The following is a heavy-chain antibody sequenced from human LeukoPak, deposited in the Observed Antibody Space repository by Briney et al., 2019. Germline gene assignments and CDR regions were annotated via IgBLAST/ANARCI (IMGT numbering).Heavy chain of an antibody. Sequence: SETLSLTCTVSGDSISSSGSYWGWVRQPPGKGLEWLGSIYYSGSTYYNPSLKSRVTISVDTSKNQFSLKLSSVTAADTAVYYCARLRIWWGGFDYWGQGTLVTVSS. CDR1: GDSISSSGSY. J-gene: IGHJ4*02. CDR3: ARLRIWWGGFDY. D-gene: IGHD5-12*01. CDR2: IYYSGST. V-gene: IGHV4-39*01.